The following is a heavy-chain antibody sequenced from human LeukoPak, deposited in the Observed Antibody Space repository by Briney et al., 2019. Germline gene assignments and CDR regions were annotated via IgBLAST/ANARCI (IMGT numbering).Heavy chain of an antibody. CDR2: ISSSSSSI. V-gene: IGHV3-48*02. D-gene: IGHD1-26*01. CDR1: GFTFSSYT. J-gene: IGHJ4*02. Sequence: GGSLRLSCADSGFTFSSYTMKWVRQAPGKGLEWGSYISSSSSSIYYADSVKGGFTISRDNDKNALYLQMSSLRDEATAVYYCARVGASGSFRDFDYWGQGTLVTVSS. CDR3: ARVGASGSFRDFDY.